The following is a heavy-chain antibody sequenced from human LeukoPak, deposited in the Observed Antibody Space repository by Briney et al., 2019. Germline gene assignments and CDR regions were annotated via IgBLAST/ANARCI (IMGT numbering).Heavy chain of an antibody. CDR1: GYTFTSNY. J-gene: IGHJ4*02. CDR3: ARDLKDDGFGAEGSLDF. CDR2: IDPNNGAT. D-gene: IGHD3-10*01. V-gene: IGHV1-2*02. Sequence: GASVKVSCEALGYTFTSNYVIWVRQAPGQGPEWVGWIDPNNGATYYAQQFQGRVTMARDTSSTTVYMELDSLTSDDTAVYYCARDLKDDGFGAEGSLDFWGQGTLVTVSS.